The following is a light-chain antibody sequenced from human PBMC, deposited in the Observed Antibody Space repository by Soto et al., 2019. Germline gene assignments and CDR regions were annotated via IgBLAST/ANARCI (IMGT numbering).Light chain of an antibody. V-gene: IGKV3-20*01. CDR2: GAS. Sequence: EIVLTQSPGTLSLSPGERATLSCRASQSVSVNYLAWYQQKPGQAPRLLIYGASSRATGIPDRFSGSGSGTDFTLTISRLEPEDFAVYYCQQNGSSRTFGQGTKVEIK. J-gene: IGKJ1*01. CDR1: QSVSVNY. CDR3: QQNGSSRT.